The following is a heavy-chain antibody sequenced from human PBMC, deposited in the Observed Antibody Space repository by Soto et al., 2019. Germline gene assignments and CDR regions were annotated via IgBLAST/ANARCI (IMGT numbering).Heavy chain of an antibody. Sequence: HPGGSLRLSCAASGFTFSSYAMHWVRQAPGKGLEWVAVISYDGSNKYYADSVKGRFTISRDNSKNTLYLQMNSLRAEDTAVYYCARVTGYTFLYYYYGMDVWGQGTTVTVSS. V-gene: IGHV3-30-3*01. CDR2: ISYDGSNK. J-gene: IGHJ6*02. CDR3: ARVTGYTFLYYYYGMDV. CDR1: GFTFSSYA. D-gene: IGHD6-13*01.